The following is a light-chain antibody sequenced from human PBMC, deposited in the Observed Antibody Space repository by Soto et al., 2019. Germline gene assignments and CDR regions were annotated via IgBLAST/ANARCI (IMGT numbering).Light chain of an antibody. CDR3: ALLYRGSWV. V-gene: IGLV7-43*01. Sequence: QDVVTQEPSLTVSPGGKVTLTCALTTEAVTSDYYPNWFQRKPGQAHRTLIYKTSNKHSWTPARFSGSLLGGRAALTLSGVQPEDEADYYCALLYRGSWVFGGGTKLTAL. CDR1: TEAVTSDYY. J-gene: IGLJ3*02. CDR2: KTS.